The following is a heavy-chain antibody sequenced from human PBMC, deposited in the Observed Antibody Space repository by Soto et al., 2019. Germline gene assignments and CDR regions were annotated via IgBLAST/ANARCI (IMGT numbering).Heavy chain of an antibody. Sequence: SETLSLTCTVSGGSISSSPYYWGWIRQPPGKGLEWIGSIYFSGGSHYNPSLKSRVTMSVDTSQNQFSVRLTSVTAADTAVYYCARQDRPEGFYSYHYYMDVWGKGTTVTVSS. CDR3: ARQDRPEGFYSYHYYMDV. V-gene: IGHV4-39*01. CDR1: GGSISSSPYY. J-gene: IGHJ6*03. CDR2: IYFSGGS.